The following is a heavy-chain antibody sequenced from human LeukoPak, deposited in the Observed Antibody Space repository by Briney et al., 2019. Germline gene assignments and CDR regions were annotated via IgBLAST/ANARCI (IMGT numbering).Heavy chain of an antibody. Sequence: ASVKVSCKASGYTFINFGITWVRQAPGQGLEWMGWISGNNGNTNYAQNVQGRVTMTTDTSTSTAYIELRSLRSDDTAVYYCARSGSNYDTGYTSAFDIWGQGTMVTVSS. J-gene: IGHJ3*02. V-gene: IGHV1-18*01. CDR2: ISGNNGNT. CDR1: GYTFINFG. D-gene: IGHD3-22*01. CDR3: ARSGSNYDTGYTSAFDI.